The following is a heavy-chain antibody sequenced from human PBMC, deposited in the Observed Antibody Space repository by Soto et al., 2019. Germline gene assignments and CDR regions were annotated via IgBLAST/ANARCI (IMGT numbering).Heavy chain of an antibody. J-gene: IGHJ4*02. V-gene: IGHV3-30-3*01. CDR3: ARDDEGGSYCDLGY. CDR1: GFTFSNYI. D-gene: IGHD3-10*01. CDR2: ILHDGNNK. Sequence: QVQLVESGGGVVQPGRSLRLSCAASGFTFSNYIMHWVRQAPGKGLEWVEIILHDGNNKYYADSVKGRFTISRDNSKNTQYLQMNSLRTEDTAIYYCARDDEGGSYCDLGYWGQGTLVTVSS.